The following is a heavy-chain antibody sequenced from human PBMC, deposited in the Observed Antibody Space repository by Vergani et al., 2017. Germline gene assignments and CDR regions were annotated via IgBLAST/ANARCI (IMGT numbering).Heavy chain of an antibody. D-gene: IGHD5-12*01. CDR2: ISGSGSST. CDR3: AKANPRNSGYDYLYYYHAMDV. CDR1: GFTFNHYA. Sequence: EVQLLESGGDLVQPGGSLRLSCAASGFTFNHYAMNWVRQAPGKGLEWVSGISGSGSSTYYAGSVKGRFTISRDSSKNTLYLQMNSLSAGETAVYYCAKANPRNSGYDYLYYYHAMDVWGQGTTVTVSS. J-gene: IGHJ6*02. V-gene: IGHV3-23*01.